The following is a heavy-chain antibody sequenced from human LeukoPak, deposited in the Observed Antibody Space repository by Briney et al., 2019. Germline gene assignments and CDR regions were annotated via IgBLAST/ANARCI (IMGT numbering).Heavy chain of an antibody. D-gene: IGHD3-3*01. CDR2: INHSGST. V-gene: IGHV4-34*01. CDR1: GGSFSGYY. J-gene: IGHJ4*02. CDR3: ARLFTIFGVAKKRYFDY. Sequence: SETLSLTCAVYGGSFSGYYWSWLRQPPGKGLEWIGEINHSGSTNYNPSLTSRVTISVDTSKNPFSLKLSSVTAADTAVYYCARLFTIFGVAKKRYFDYWGQGTLVTVSS.